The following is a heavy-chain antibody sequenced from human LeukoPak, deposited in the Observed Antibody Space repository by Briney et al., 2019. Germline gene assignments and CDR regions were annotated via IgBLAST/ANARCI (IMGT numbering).Heavy chain of an antibody. Sequence: GASVKVSCKASGYTFTGYFMHWVRQAPGQGLDWMGWIDPNSGATNYAQKFQGRVTMTRDTSTSTVYMELSSLRSEDTAVYYCARDLDYWGQGTLVTVSS. CDR1: GYTFTGYF. CDR2: IDPNSGAT. J-gene: IGHJ4*02. V-gene: IGHV1-2*02. CDR3: ARDLDY.